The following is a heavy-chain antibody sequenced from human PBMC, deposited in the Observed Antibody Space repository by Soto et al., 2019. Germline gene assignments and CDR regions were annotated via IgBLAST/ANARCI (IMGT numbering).Heavy chain of an antibody. CDR2: ISACNGNT. J-gene: IGHJ4*02. V-gene: IGHV1-18*01. Sequence: ASVKVSCKASGGTFSTYTITWVRQAPGQGLEWMGWISACNGNTNYAQKLQGRVTMTTDTSTSTAYMELRSLRSDDTAVYFCARGAPPEDYWGQGTLVTVSS. CDR3: ARGAPPEDY. CDR1: GGTFSTYT.